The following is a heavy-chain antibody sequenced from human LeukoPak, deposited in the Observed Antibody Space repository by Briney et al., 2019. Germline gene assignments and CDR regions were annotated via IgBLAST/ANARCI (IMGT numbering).Heavy chain of an antibody. J-gene: IGHJ6*02. Sequence: GRSLRLSCAASGFTFSSYGMHWVRQAPGKGLEWVAVISYDGSNKYYADSVKGRFTISRDNSKNTLYLQMNSLRAEDTAVYYCAKTGGIAVAGTTNYYYYGMDVWGQGTTVTVSS. CDR3: AKTGGIAVAGTTNYYYYGMDV. CDR2: ISYDGSNK. D-gene: IGHD6-19*01. V-gene: IGHV3-30*18. CDR1: GFTFSSYG.